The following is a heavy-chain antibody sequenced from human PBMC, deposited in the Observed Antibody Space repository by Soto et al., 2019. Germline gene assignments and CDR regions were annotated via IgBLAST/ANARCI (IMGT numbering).Heavy chain of an antibody. CDR3: ARQYGYNYGHIEH. D-gene: IGHD5-18*01. CDR2: IYYNGVA. Sequence: SETLSLTCTASGGSISRIGYYWGWVRQPPGKGLEWIGSIYYNGVAHYSPSLETRLTISVDTSKNHFSLKLNSVTAADAAIYYCARQYGYNYGHIEHWGQGTVVTVSS. V-gene: IGHV4-39*01. CDR1: GGSISRIGYY. J-gene: IGHJ4*02.